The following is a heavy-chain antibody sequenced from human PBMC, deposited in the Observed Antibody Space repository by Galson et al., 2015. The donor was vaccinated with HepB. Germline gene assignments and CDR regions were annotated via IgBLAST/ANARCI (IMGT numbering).Heavy chain of an antibody. CDR2: INAGNGNT. J-gene: IGHJ5*02. CDR1: GYTFTSYA. Sequence: SVKVSCKASGYTFTSYAMHWVRQAPGQRLEWMGWINAGNGNTKYSQKFQGRVTITRDTSASTAYMELSSLRSEDTAVYYCARGPRSCSGGSCYLAWGQGTLVTVSS. V-gene: IGHV1-3*01. CDR3: ARGPRSCSGGSCYLA. D-gene: IGHD2-15*01.